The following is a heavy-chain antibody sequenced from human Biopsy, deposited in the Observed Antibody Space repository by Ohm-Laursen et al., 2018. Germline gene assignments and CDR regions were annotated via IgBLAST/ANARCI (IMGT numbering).Heavy chain of an antibody. V-gene: IGHV4-34*01. CDR3: ASVAGPRTDYYYSNMDV. D-gene: IGHD2-2*01. Sequence: SDTLSLTCAVYDGSFSGYYWSWLRQSPGMGLEWIGEINPSGGTNYNPSLAGRVSISLDTSKIHLALKLSSVTAADTAVYYCASVAGPRTDYYYSNMDVWGRGTTVTASS. CDR2: INPSGGT. J-gene: IGHJ6*02. CDR1: DGSFSGYY.